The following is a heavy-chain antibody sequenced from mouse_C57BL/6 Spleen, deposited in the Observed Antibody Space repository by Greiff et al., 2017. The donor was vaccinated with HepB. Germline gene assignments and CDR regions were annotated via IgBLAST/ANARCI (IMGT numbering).Heavy chain of an antibody. CDR1: GYAFSSYW. D-gene: IGHD1-1*01. CDR3: ARYELLRYWGDY. CDR2: IYPGDGDT. V-gene: IGHV1-80*01. J-gene: IGHJ4*01. Sequence: LEESGAELVKPGASVKISCKASGYAFSSYWMNWVKQRPGKGLEWIGQIYPGDGDTNYNGKFKGKATLTADKSSSTAYMQLSSLTSEDSAVYFCARYELLRYWGDYWGQGTSVTVSS.